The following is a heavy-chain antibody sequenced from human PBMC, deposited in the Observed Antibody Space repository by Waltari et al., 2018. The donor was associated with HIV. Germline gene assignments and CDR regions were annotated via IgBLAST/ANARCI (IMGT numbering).Heavy chain of an antibody. J-gene: IGHJ5*02. CDR2: ISAYNGNT. CDR1: GYTFTCLG. CDR3: ARDRLVFTIFGVALDP. V-gene: IGHV1-18*01. Sequence: QVQRVPSGAEVKKPVDSVKVSCKAAGYTFTCLGINWVRQAPGQGLEWIGWISAYNGNTNYAQKLQGRVTMTTDTSTITAYMELRSLRSDDTAVYYCARDRLVFTIFGVALDPWGQGTLVTVSS. D-gene: IGHD3-3*01.